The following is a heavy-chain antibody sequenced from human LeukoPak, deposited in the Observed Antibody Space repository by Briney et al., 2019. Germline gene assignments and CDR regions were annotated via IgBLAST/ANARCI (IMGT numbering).Heavy chain of an antibody. CDR2: IRSKANNYAT. CDR3: TRPYSGGYY. J-gene: IGHJ4*02. D-gene: IGHD3-10*01. CDR1: GFTFTNYA. V-gene: IGHV3-73*01. Sequence: GGSLRLSCAASGFTFTNYAMHWVRQASGKGLEWVGRIRSKANNYATAYAASVKGRFTISRDDSKNTAYLQMNSLKTEDTAVYYCTRPYSGGYYWGQGTLVTVSS.